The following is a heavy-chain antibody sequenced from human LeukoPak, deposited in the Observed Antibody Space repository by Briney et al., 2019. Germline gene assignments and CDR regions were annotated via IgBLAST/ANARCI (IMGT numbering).Heavy chain of an antibody. D-gene: IGHD3-10*02. CDR1: GFTFSSYE. Sequence: GGSLRLSCAASGFTFSSYEMNWVRQAPGKGLEWVSYISSSGSTIYYADSAKGRFTISRDNAKNSLYLQMNSLRAEDTAVYYCAELGITMIGGVWGKGATVTISS. CDR2: ISSSGSTI. V-gene: IGHV3-48*03. J-gene: IGHJ6*04. CDR3: AELGITMIGGV.